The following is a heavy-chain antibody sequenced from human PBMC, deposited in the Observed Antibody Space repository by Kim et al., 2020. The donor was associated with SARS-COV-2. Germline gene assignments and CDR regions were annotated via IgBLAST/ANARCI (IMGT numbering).Heavy chain of an antibody. J-gene: IGHJ2*01. D-gene: IGHD2-2*01. CDR3: AKDPQDRARGYQLLGGWYFDL. CDR1: GFTFSSYG. CDR2: IWYDGSNK. Sequence: GGSLRLSCAASGFTFSSYGMHWVRQAPGKGLEWVAVIWYDGSNKYYADSVKGRFTISRDNSKNTLYLQMNSLRAEDTAVYYCAKDPQDRARGYQLLGGWYFDLWGRGTLVTVSS. V-gene: IGHV3-33*06.